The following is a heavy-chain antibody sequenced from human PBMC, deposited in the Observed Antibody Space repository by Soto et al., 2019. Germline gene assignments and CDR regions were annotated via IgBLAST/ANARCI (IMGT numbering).Heavy chain of an antibody. D-gene: IGHD2-8*01. J-gene: IGHJ5*02. CDR3: ARDRSTYGGGGTGEVKENWFDP. CDR2: AYYSGDT. Sequence: PSETLSLTCAVYGGSFSGYYWSWIRQPPGKGLEWIGYAYYSGDTGYNPSLKSRVTMAVDTSKNQVSLKLSSVTAADTAVYYCARDRSTYGGGGTGEVKENWFDPWGQGALVTVSS. V-gene: IGHV4-59*01. CDR1: GGSFSGYY.